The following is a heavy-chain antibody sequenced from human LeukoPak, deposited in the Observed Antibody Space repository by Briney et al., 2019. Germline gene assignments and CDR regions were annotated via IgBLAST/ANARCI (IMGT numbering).Heavy chain of an antibody. Sequence: MASETLSLTCTVSGGSISSYYWSWIRQPPGKGLEWIGYIYYSGSTNYNPSLKSRVTISVDTSKNQFSLKLSSVTAADTAVYYCARDLMSILWPGGGGWFDPWGQGTLVTVSS. CDR3: ARDLMSILWPGGGGWFDP. CDR1: GGSISSYY. D-gene: IGHD3-10*01. CDR2: IYYSGST. V-gene: IGHV4-59*01. J-gene: IGHJ5*02.